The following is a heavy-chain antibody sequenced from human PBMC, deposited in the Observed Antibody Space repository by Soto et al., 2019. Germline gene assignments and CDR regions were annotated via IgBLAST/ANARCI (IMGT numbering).Heavy chain of an antibody. J-gene: IGHJ5*02. V-gene: IGHV4-39*01. Sequence: SETPSLTCTVASGSISSTIYSWDWIRQPPGKGLEWMGGIFYSGSTYYNPSLKSRVAISVDTSKNQFSLTLTSVTAADTAVYSCARQCRGVTWHWFDRWGQGNLVIVSS. D-gene: IGHD2-15*01. CDR3: ARQCRGVTWHWFDR. CDR1: SGSISSTIYS. CDR2: IFYSGST.